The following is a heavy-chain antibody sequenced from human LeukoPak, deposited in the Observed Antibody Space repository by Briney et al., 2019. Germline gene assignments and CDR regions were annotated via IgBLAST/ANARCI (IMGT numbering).Heavy chain of an antibody. Sequence: SETLSLTCTVSGGSISGSTYYWGWVRQPPGKGLEWIGTIYYSGGTSYYPSLRSRVTISVDTSKNQFSLKLTSVTAADTAVYYCATQAAGGPLDYWGQGTLVTVSS. D-gene: IGHD2-15*01. J-gene: IGHJ4*02. V-gene: IGHV4-39*01. CDR3: ATQAAGGPLDY. CDR1: GGSISGSTYY. CDR2: IYYSGGT.